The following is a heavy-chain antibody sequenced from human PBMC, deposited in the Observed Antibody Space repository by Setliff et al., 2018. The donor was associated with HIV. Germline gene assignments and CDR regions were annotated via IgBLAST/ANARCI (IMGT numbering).Heavy chain of an antibody. CDR3: ARDYSSSWYVGWSDP. Sequence: ASETLSLTCTVSGGSISSHYWNWIRQPPAKGLEWIGTIYYSGSTNCSPSLKRRVTISGDTSKNQFSLKLSSVTAADTAVYYCARDYSSSWYVGWSDPWGQGTMVTVSS. CDR1: GGSISSHY. J-gene: IGHJ3*01. V-gene: IGHV4-59*11. D-gene: IGHD6-13*01. CDR2: IYYSGST.